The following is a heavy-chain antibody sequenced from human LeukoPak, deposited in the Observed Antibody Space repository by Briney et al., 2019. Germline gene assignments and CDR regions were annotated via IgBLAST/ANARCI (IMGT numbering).Heavy chain of an antibody. CDR2: ISAYNGNT. J-gene: IGHJ4*02. CDR3: ARDHSVSLWFGELFYFDY. CDR1: GYTFTSYG. Sequence: ASVKVSCKASGYTFTSYGISWVRQAPGQGLEWMGWISAYNGNTNYAQKLQGRVTMTTDTSTSTAYMELRSLRSDDTAVYHCARDHSVSLWFGELFYFDYWGQGTLATVSS. V-gene: IGHV1-18*01. D-gene: IGHD3-10*01.